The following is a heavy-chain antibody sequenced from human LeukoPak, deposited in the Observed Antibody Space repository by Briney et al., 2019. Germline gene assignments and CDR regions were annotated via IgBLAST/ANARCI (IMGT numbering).Heavy chain of an antibody. D-gene: IGHD6-13*01. Sequence: QPGGSLRLSCAASGFTFSNYAMDWVRQAPGKGQEWVAVISYDGSDKYYADSVKGRFTISRDNSKNTVYLQMNSLRAEDTALYYCARGIAAGASLPFDYWGQGTLVTVSS. CDR3: ARGIAAGASLPFDY. J-gene: IGHJ4*02. V-gene: IGHV3-30-3*01. CDR1: GFTFSNYA. CDR2: ISYDGSDK.